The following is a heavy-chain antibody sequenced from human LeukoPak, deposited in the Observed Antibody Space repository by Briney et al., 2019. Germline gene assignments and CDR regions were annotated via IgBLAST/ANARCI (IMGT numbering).Heavy chain of an antibody. CDR1: GFPFDDYA. Sequence: PGRSLRLSCAASGFPFDDYAMHWVRQAPGKGLEWVSGISWNSGSIGYADSVEGRFTISRDNAKNSLYLQMNSLRAEDMALYYCAKDSGSYSTSFDYWGQGTLVTVSS. CDR2: ISWNSGSI. D-gene: IGHD1-26*01. V-gene: IGHV3-9*03. CDR3: AKDSGSYSTSFDY. J-gene: IGHJ4*02.